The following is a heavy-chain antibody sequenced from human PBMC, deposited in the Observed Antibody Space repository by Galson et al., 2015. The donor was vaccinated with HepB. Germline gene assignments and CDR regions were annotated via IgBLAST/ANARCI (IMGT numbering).Heavy chain of an antibody. J-gene: IGHJ3*02. D-gene: IGHD3-22*01. CDR1: GGTFSSYA. CDR2: IIPIFGTA. CDR3: AREGYYYDSSGRSGTFDI. Sequence: SVKVSCKASGGTFSSYAISWVRQAPGQGLEWMGGIIPIFGTANYAQKFQGRVTITADESTSTAYMELSSLRSEDTAVYYCAREGYYYDSSGRSGTFDIWGQGTMVTVSS. V-gene: IGHV1-69*13.